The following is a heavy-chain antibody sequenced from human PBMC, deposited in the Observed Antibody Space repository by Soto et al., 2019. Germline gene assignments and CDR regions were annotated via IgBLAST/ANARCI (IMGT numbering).Heavy chain of an antibody. D-gene: IGHD2-2*01. CDR3: ARGLGPVPAEPN. CDR2: MNPNSGNT. CDR1: GYTVTSYD. J-gene: IGHJ4*02. V-gene: IGHV1-8*01. Sequence: ASVKVSCKSSGYTVTSYDINWVRQATGQGLEWMGWMNPNSGNTGYAQKFQGRVTMTRNTSISTAYMELSSLRSEDTAVYYCARGLGPVPAEPNWGQGTLVTVSS.